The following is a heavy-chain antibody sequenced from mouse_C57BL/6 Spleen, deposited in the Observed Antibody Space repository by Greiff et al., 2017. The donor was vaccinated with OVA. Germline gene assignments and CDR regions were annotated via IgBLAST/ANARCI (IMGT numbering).Heavy chain of an antibody. J-gene: IGHJ3*01. CDR1: GFTFSSYG. CDR3: ARLDGYYFAY. D-gene: IGHD2-3*01. CDR2: ISSGGSYT. Sequence: EVHLVESGGDLVKPGGSLKLSCAASGFTFSSYGMSWVRQTPDKRLEWVATISSGGSYTYYPDSVKGRFTISRDNAKNTLYLQMSSLKSEDTAMYYCARLDGYYFAYWGQGTLVTVSA. V-gene: IGHV5-6*01.